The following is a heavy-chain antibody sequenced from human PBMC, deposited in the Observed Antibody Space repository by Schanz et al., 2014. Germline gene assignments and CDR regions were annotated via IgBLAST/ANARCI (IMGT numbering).Heavy chain of an antibody. CDR2: INPDGSGK. D-gene: IGHD2-21*02. CDR1: GFNFGDYY. CDR3: ARPSDSSWYMDV. Sequence: DVQLVESGGGLVQSGGSLRLSCAASGFNFGDYYMTWVRQAPGKGLESVAKINPDGSGKYYVVSVEGRFTISRDNAKKSLDLHMNSLTAEDTAVYYCARPSDSSWYMDVWGKGTTVTVS. J-gene: IGHJ6*03. V-gene: IGHV3-7*01.